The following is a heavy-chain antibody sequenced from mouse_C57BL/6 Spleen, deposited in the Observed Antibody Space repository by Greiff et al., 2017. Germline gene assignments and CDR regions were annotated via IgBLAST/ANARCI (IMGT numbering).Heavy chain of an antibody. Sequence: VHVKQSGAELVRPGASVKLSCTASGFNIKDDYMHWVKQRPEQGLEWIGWIDPENGDTEYASKFQGKATLTADTSYNTAYLQLSSLTSEDTAVYYCTGNYYAMDYWGQGTSVTVSS. D-gene: IGHD2-1*01. CDR1: GFNIKDDY. J-gene: IGHJ4*01. CDR3: TGNYYAMDY. CDR2: IDPENGDT. V-gene: IGHV14-4*01.